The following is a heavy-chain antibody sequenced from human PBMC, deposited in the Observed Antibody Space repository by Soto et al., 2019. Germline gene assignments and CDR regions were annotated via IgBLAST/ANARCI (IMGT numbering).Heavy chain of an antibody. CDR2: VSPSGSNT. CDR1: GFIFSNYP. D-gene: IGHD6-19*01. Sequence: EVQLLESGGGLVQPGGSLRLSCAVSGFIFSNYPMTWVRQAPGKGLEWVSSVSPSGSNTYYADSMKGRFTMSRDNSENRLHLQMNSLRAEDTALYFCARRDNSGWYSLDYWGQGTLVTVSS. CDR3: ARRDNSGWYSLDY. J-gene: IGHJ4*02. V-gene: IGHV3-23*01.